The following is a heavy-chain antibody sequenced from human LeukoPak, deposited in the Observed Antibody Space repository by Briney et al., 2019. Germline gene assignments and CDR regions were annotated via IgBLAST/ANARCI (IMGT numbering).Heavy chain of an antibody. D-gene: IGHD5-12*01. V-gene: IGHV3-23*01. CDR2: ISGSGART. CDR1: GFTFSSYG. Sequence: GGSLRLSCAASGFTFSSYGMSWVRQAPGKGREWVSAISGSGARTYYADSVKGRFTISRDNTKNTLYLQMNSLRAEDTAVYYCAKLRAYSGYEILWCYYYMDVWGKGTTVTISS. J-gene: IGHJ6*03. CDR3: AKLRAYSGYEILWCYYYMDV.